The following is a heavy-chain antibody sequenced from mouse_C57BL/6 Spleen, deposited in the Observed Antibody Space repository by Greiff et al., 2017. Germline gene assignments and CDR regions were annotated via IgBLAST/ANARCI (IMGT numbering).Heavy chain of an antibody. J-gene: IGHJ2*01. CDR1: GFTFSDYG. CDR2: ISSGSSTI. Sequence: EVQRVESGGGLVKPGASLKLSCAASGFTFSDYGMHWVRQDPEKGLEWVAYISSGSSTIYYADTVKGRFTISRDNAKNTLFLQMTSLRSEDTAMYYCARTETSYWGQGTTLTVSS. CDR3: ARTETSY. V-gene: IGHV5-17*01.